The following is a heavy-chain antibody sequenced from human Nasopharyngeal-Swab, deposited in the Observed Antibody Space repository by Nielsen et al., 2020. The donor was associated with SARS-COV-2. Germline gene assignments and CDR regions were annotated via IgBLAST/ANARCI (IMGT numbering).Heavy chain of an antibody. D-gene: IGHD1-26*01. J-gene: IGHJ4*02. Sequence: GESLKISCVASGFTGSTYAMHWVRQAPGKGPEWVAVISYDGGIKNCADSVKGRFTISRDNSKNTLYLQMDSLRPEDTAVYYCVRTDSGSYAAYFDYWGQGTQVTVSS. CDR1: GFTGSTYA. CDR3: VRTDSGSYAAYFDY. V-gene: IGHV3-30-3*01. CDR2: ISYDGGIK.